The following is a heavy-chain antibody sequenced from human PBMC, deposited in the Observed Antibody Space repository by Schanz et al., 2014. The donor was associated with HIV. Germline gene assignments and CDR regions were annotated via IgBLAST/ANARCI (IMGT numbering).Heavy chain of an antibody. CDR2: INPRTDNT. Sequence: QVRLVQSGAEVRKPGASVTVSCKTSEKTFSDIDINWVRRGPGQGLEWMAWINPRTDNTGYAQKFQGRVSVTTDTSTSTAYMELRSLTSDDTAVYYCARVVEIVVVITSRPYYLDYWGQGTLVTVSS. J-gene: IGHJ4*02. CDR1: EKTFSDID. V-gene: IGHV1-8*02. CDR3: ARVVEIVVVITSRPYYLDY. D-gene: IGHD3-22*01.